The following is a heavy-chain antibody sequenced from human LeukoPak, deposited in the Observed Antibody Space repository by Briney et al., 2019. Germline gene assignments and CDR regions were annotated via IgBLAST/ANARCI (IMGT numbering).Heavy chain of an antibody. CDR1: GGSISSYY. Sequence: SETLSLTCTVSGGSISSYYWSWIRQPPGKGLEWIGYIYYSGSANYNPSLKSRVTISVDTSKNQFSLKLSSVTAADTAVYHCARTITMVRGVTRNWFDPWGQGTLVTVSS. CDR2: IYYSGSA. D-gene: IGHD3-10*01. V-gene: IGHV4-59*08. J-gene: IGHJ5*02. CDR3: ARTITMVRGVTRNWFDP.